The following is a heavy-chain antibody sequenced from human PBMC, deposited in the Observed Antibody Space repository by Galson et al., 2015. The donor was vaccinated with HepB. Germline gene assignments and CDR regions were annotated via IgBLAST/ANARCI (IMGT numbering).Heavy chain of an antibody. Sequence: SVKVSCKASGYTITTYPIHWVRQAPGHRLEWLGWINTGNGKTKFSQKFQGRVTITRDTSAATAYMELTSLRSEDTAVYYCARFSDDNNYALDVWGQGTTVIVSS. V-gene: IGHV1-3*04. CDR2: INTGNGKT. CDR1: GYTITTYP. CDR3: ARFSDDNNYALDV. D-gene: IGHD1-1*01. J-gene: IGHJ6*02.